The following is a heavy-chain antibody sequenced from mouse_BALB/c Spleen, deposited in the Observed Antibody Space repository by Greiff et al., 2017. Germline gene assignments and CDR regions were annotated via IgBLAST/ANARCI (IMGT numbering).Heavy chain of an antibody. V-gene: IGHV2-6-7*01. CDR3: ASYYDYDPAWFAY. CDR2: IWGDGST. D-gene: IGHD2-4*01. CDR1: GFSLTGYG. J-gene: IGHJ3*01. Sequence: VKLVESGPGLVAPSQSLSITCTVSGFSLTGYGVNWVRQPPGKGLEWLGMIWGDGSTDYNSALKSRLSISKDNSKSQVFLKMNSLQTDDTARYYCASYYDYDPAWFAYWGQGTLVTVSA.